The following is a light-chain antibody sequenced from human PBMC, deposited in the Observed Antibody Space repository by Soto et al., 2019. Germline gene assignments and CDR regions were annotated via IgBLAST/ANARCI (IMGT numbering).Light chain of an antibody. J-gene: IGKJ1*01. CDR3: LQYSSHSWT. V-gene: IGKV1-5*01. Sequence: DIQMTQSPPTLSSSVGDRVTITCRASRSISDWLAWYQQKPGKAPDLLIFDASNLKSGVPSRFSGSGSGTDFTPTISRLQPDDVATYYCLQYSSHSWTFGQGTKVDIK. CDR1: RSISDW. CDR2: DAS.